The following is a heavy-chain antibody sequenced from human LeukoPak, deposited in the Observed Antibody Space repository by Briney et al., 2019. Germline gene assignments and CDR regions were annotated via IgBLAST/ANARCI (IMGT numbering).Heavy chain of an antibody. Sequence: SETLSLTCTVSGGSISSYYWSWIRPPPGKGLKWIGYIYTSGSTNYNPSLKSRATISVDTSKNQFSLKLSAVTAADTAVYYCARHSLSTSSIYYYYYMDVWGKGTTVTVSS. CDR2: IYTSGST. CDR1: GGSISSYY. D-gene: IGHD2-2*01. V-gene: IGHV4-4*09. CDR3: ARHSLSTSSIYYYYYMDV. J-gene: IGHJ6*03.